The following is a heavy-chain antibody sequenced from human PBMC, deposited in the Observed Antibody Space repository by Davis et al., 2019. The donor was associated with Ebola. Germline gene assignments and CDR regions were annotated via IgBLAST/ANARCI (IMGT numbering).Heavy chain of an antibody. CDR2: ISGSGVST. CDR1: GFTFSNYA. D-gene: IGHD4/OR15-4a*01. CDR3: ARGGVPMVTIDS. V-gene: IGHV3-23*01. J-gene: IGHJ4*02. Sequence: PGGSLRLSCTTSGFTFSNYAMSWVRQAPGRGLEWVSGISGSGVSTHYADSVKGRFTISRDNSRNTLNLQMNSLRAEDTAVYYCARGGVPMVTIDSWGQGTLVTVSS.